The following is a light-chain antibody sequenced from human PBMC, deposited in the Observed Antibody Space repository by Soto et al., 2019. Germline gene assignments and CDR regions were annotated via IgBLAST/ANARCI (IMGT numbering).Light chain of an antibody. V-gene: IGLV1-47*01. CDR3: AAWDDIVSGLV. Sequence: QSVLTPPPSASGTPGQTVTISCSGRSSNIGSNYVYWYQQLPGTAPRLLMYRADQRPSGVPDRFAGSKSGTSASLAISGLRSEDEADYYCAAWDDIVSGLVFGGGTKVTVL. CDR1: SSNIGSNY. CDR2: RAD. J-gene: IGLJ3*02.